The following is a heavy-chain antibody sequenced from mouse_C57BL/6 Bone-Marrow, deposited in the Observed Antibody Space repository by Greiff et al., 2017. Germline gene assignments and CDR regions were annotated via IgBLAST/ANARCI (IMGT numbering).Heavy chain of an antibody. CDR3: ASHRYDYGWYFDV. D-gene: IGHD2-4*01. V-gene: IGHV5-15*01. CDR1: GFTFSDYG. J-gene: IGHJ1*03. Sequence: EVKLMESGGGLVQPGGSLKLSCAASGFTFSDYGMAWVRQAPRKGPEWVAFISNLAYSIYYADTVTGRFTISRENAKNTLYLEMSSLRSEDTAMYYCASHRYDYGWYFDVWGTGTTVTVSS. CDR2: ISNLAYSI.